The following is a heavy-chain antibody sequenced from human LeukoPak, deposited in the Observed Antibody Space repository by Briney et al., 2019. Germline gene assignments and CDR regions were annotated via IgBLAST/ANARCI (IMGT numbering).Heavy chain of an antibody. Sequence: GGSLRLSCAASGFTFSSYAMSWVRQPPGKGLEWVSAISDSGGTTYYAESVKGRFTMSRDNSKNTLYLRMNSLRVEDTAGYYCAKFIRGYCSSISCPNWFDSWGQGTLVTVSS. CDR2: ISDSGGTT. V-gene: IGHV3-23*01. D-gene: IGHD2-2*01. CDR1: GFTFSSYA. CDR3: AKFIRGYCSSISCPNWFDS. J-gene: IGHJ5*01.